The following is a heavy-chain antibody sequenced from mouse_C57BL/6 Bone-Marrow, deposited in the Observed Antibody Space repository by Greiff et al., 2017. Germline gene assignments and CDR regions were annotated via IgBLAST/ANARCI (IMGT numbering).Heavy chain of an antibody. D-gene: IGHD3-2*02. CDR1: GFTFSDFY. V-gene: IGHV7-1*01. CDR3: ARDAQGYFDF. J-gene: IGHJ1*03. Sequence: EVKVVESGGGLVQSGRSLRLSCATSGFTFSDFYMEWVSQAPGKGLEWIAASRNKANDYTTEYSASVKGRFIVSRDTSQSILYLQMNALRAEDTAIYYCARDAQGYFDFWGTGTSVTVSS. CDR2: SRNKANDYTT.